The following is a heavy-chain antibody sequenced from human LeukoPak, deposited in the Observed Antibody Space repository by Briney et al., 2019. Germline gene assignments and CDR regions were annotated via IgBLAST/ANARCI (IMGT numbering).Heavy chain of an antibody. Sequence: GGSLRLSCAASGFTFSSYWMHWVRQAPGKGLVCVSRINSDGSYASYADSVKGRFTISRNNAKNTLYLQMNSLRAEDTAVYYCTIDNYDVLTDYYIAYGGQGTLVTVSS. CDR2: INSDGSYA. CDR1: GFTFSSYW. D-gene: IGHD3-9*01. V-gene: IGHV3-74*01. J-gene: IGHJ4*02. CDR3: TIDNYDVLTDYYIAY.